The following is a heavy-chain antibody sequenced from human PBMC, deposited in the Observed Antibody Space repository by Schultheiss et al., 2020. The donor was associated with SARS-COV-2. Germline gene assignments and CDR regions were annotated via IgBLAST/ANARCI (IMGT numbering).Heavy chain of an antibody. D-gene: IGHD6-13*01. V-gene: IGHV1-18*01. CDR3: ASSSSWYTLSFDY. CDR1: GYTFTSYG. Sequence: ASVKVSCKASGYTFTSYGISWVRQAPGQGLEWLGCINPYNDNTHYAQKFQGRVTMTRDTSTSTVYMELSSLRSEDTAVYYCASSSSWYTLSFDYWGQGTLVTVSS. CDR2: INPYNDNT. J-gene: IGHJ4*02.